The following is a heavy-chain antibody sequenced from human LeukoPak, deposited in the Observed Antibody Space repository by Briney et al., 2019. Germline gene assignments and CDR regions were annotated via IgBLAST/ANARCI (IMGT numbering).Heavy chain of an antibody. CDR2: INSDRSST. V-gene: IGHV3-74*01. D-gene: IGHD6-19*01. CDR3: ARARLARYNWFDP. Sequence: GGSLRLSCAASGFTFSSYWMHWVRQAPGKGLVWVSRINSDRSSTSYADSVKGRFTISRDNAKNTLYLQMNSLRAEDTAVYYCARARLARYNWFDPWGQGTLVTVSS. J-gene: IGHJ5*02. CDR1: GFTFSSYW.